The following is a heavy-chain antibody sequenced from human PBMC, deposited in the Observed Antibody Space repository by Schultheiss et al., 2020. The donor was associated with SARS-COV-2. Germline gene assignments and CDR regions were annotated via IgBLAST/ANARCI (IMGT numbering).Heavy chain of an antibody. CDR1: GFTFSDYY. Sequence: GGSLRLSCEASGFTFSDYYMSWIRQAPGKGLEWVSYISSSGSTIYYADSVKGRFTLSRDNAKNSLYLQMNSLRAEDTAVYYCARGVMTTVTTDYYYYYGMDVWGQGTTVTVSS. CDR3: ARGVMTTVTTDYYYYYGMDV. V-gene: IGHV3-11*01. D-gene: IGHD4-11*01. CDR2: ISSSGSTI. J-gene: IGHJ6*02.